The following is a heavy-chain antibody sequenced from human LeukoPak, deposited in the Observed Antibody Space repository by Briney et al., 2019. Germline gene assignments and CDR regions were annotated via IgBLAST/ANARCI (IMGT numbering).Heavy chain of an antibody. CDR1: GFTFDDYA. CDR2: ISWNSGSI. V-gene: IGHV3-9*01. CDR3: AKDGLTTVTDFDY. Sequence: GGSLRLSCAASGFTFDDYAMHWVRQAPGKGLEWVSGISWNSGSIGYADSVKGRFTISRDNSKNTLYLQMNSLRAEDTAVYYCAKDGLTTVTDFDYWGQGTLVTVSS. D-gene: IGHD4-17*01. J-gene: IGHJ4*02.